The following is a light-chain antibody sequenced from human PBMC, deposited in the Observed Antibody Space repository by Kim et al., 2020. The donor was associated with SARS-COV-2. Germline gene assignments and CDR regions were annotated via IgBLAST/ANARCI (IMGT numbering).Light chain of an antibody. CDR2: GSS. J-gene: IGKJ2*01. CDR3: QQYESSPYT. V-gene: IGKV3-20*01. Sequence: SPGERATLSCRASQTINIGYLAWYQHRPGQAPRLLIFGSSFRATGIPDRFSGSGSGTDFTLTISRLEAEDFAVYFCQQYESSPYTFGQGTRLEI. CDR1: QTINIGY.